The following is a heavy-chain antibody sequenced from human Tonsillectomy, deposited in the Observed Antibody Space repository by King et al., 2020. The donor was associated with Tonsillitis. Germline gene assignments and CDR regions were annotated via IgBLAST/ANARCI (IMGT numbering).Heavy chain of an antibody. V-gene: IGHV4-59*01. D-gene: IGHD3-9*01. CDR2: FYYSGTT. J-gene: IGHJ5*02. CDR1: GGSMSSYY. Sequence: HVQLQESGPRLVKPSETLSLTCTVSGGSMSSYYWSWIRPPPGQGLQWSGYFYYSGTTHYNHSLKIRVTMSGDTSRNQFSLQLRSVTAADTAMYYCARSAPYDILTGYSNNWFDPWGQGTLVTVSS. CDR3: ARSAPYDILTGYSNNWFDP.